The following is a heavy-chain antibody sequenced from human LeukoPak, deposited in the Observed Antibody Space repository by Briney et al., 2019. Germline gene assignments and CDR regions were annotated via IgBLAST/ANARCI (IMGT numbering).Heavy chain of an antibody. CDR2: ISGSGGRT. CDR3: ATRSTATIWEGPYY. J-gene: IGHJ4*02. V-gene: IGHV3-23*01. Sequence: PGGSLRLSCAASGFTFSSYAMSWVRQAPGKGLEWVSGISGSGGRTYYADSVKGRFTISRDNSKNTLFLPMNSLRAEDTALYYCATRSTATIWEGPYYWGQGTLVTVSS. CDR1: GFTFSSYA. D-gene: IGHD5-12*01.